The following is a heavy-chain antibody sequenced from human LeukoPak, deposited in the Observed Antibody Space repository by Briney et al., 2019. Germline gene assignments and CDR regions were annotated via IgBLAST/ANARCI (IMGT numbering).Heavy chain of an antibody. CDR3: GGSGRTYYFDY. D-gene: IGHD3-10*01. J-gene: IGHJ4*02. Sequence: SETLSLTCAVYGGSFSGYYWSWIRQPPGKGLEWIGSIYYRGSTYYNPSLKSRVTISVDTSKNQFSLKLSSVTAADTAVYYCGGSGRTYYFDYWGQGTLVTVSS. CDR2: IYYRGST. V-gene: IGHV4-34*01. CDR1: GGSFSGYY.